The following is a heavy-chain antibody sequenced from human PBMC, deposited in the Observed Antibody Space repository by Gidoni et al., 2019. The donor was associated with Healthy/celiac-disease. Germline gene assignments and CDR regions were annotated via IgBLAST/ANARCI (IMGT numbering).Heavy chain of an antibody. J-gene: IGHJ4*02. Sequence: QVQLVESGGGVVQPGRSLRLSCAASGFTFSSYAMHWVRQAPGKGLEWVAVISYDGSNKYYADSVKGRFTISRDNSKNTLYLQMNSLRAEDTAVYYCARERRGFALVYWGQGTLVTVSS. CDR2: ISYDGSNK. D-gene: IGHD3-22*01. CDR1: GFTFSSYA. V-gene: IGHV3-30-3*01. CDR3: ARERRGFALVY.